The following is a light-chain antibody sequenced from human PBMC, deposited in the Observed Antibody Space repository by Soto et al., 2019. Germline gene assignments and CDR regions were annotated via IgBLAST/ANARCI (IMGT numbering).Light chain of an antibody. CDR3: QQYNNWPPWT. Sequence: EIVMTQSPDTLSVSPVERATLSCRASQSVSSNLAWYQQKPGQAPRLLIYGASTRATGIPARFSGSGSGTEFTLTISSLQSEDFAVYYCQQYNNWPPWTFGQGTKVEIK. CDR1: QSVSSN. CDR2: GAS. V-gene: IGKV3-15*01. J-gene: IGKJ1*01.